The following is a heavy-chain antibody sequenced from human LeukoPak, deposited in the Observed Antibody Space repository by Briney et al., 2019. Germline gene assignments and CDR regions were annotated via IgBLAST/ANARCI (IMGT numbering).Heavy chain of an antibody. CDR3: PTRVPAAEVFDI. Sequence: GGSLKISFKGSGYHFTTYWIGWGRPMPGKGVGWMGSIYPGESDTRYSPSFQGQVTISADKSITTAYLQWSSLKAPDTAIYYCPTRVPAAEVFDIWGQGTMVTMSS. V-gene: IGHV5-51*01. J-gene: IGHJ3*02. CDR2: IYPGESDT. D-gene: IGHD2-2*01. CDR1: GYHFTTYW.